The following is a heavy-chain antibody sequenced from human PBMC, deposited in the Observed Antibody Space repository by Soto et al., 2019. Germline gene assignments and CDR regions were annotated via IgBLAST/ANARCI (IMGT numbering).Heavy chain of an antibody. J-gene: IGHJ5*02. V-gene: IGHV4-34*01. Sequence: SETLSLTCAVYGGSFSGYSWSWIRQPPGKGLEWIGEINHSGSTNYNPSLKSRVTISVDTSNNQFSLKLSSVTAADTAVYYFARTGHYYGSGSYYKWVDPWGQGTLVTVSS. CDR3: ARTGHYYGSGSYYKWVDP. CDR2: INHSGST. CDR1: GGSFSGYS. D-gene: IGHD3-10*01.